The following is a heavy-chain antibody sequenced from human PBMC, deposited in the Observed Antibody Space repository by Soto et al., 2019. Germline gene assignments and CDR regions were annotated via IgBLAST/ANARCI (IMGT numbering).Heavy chain of an antibody. CDR3: ARVMAALPNWLHP. CDR2: IYHTGTT. CDR1: VVSISSIDYF. D-gene: IGHD6-19*01. J-gene: IGHJ5*02. Sequence: PSETLSLTCSVSVVSISSIDYFCSWIRQPPWKGLEWIGCIYHTGTTYSNPSLRSRVTISIDTTKSQFSMKLNSVTAADTAVYDCARVMAALPNWLHPWGQRTLVTLSS. V-gene: IGHV4-30-4*01.